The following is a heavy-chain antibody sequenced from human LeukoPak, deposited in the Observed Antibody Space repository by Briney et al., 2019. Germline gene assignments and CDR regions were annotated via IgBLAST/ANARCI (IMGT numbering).Heavy chain of an antibody. CDR2: IYTSGST. Sequence: SSETLSLTCTVSGGSISSGSYYWSWIRQPAGKGLEWIGRIYTSGSTNYNPSLKSRVTISVDASKNQFSLKLSSVTAADTAVYYCARGGTIFGVVHPFDLWGRGTLVTVSS. V-gene: IGHV4-61*02. J-gene: IGHJ2*01. CDR3: ARGGTIFGVVHPFDL. D-gene: IGHD3-3*01. CDR1: GGSISSGSYY.